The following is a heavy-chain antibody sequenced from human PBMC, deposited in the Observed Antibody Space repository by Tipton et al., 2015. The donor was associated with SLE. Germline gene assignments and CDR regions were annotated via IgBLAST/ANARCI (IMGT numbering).Heavy chain of an antibody. J-gene: IGHJ4*02. CDR2: IHYDGSEK. D-gene: IGHD3-10*01. Sequence: SLRLSCIASGFIFNSYGLHWVRQAPGKGPEWVAFIHYDGSEKLYADSVKGRCTISRDDSKNTLYLQMNSLRAEDTAVYYCARDLRGALGYWGQGTLVTVSS. CDR3: ARDLRGALGY. V-gene: IGHV3-30*02. CDR1: GFIFNSYG.